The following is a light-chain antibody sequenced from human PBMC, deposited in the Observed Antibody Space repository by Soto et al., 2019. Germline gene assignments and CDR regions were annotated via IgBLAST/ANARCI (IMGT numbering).Light chain of an antibody. CDR3: QSFDNSLSADV. CDR2: GNN. J-gene: IGLJ1*01. V-gene: IGLV1-40*01. CDR1: SSNIGAGYD. Sequence: QSVLTQPPSVSGAPGQRVTISCTGSSSNIGAGYDVHWYQQLPGTAPKLLIYGNNNRPSGVPDRFSGSKSDTSASLAITGLQAEDEADYYCQSFDNSLSADVFGTGTKLTVL.